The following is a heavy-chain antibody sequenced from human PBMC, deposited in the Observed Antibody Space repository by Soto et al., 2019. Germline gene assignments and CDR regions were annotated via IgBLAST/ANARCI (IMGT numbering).Heavy chain of an antibody. D-gene: IGHD2-15*01. Sequence: PGGSLRLSCVASGFTFSSCGMHWVRQAPGKGLVWVSRINSDGSSTSYADSVKGRFTISRDNAKNTLYLQMNSLRAEDTAVYYCVRTSLVVAAATREDYWGQGTLVTVSS. V-gene: IGHV3-74*01. CDR1: GFTFSSCG. CDR2: INSDGSST. J-gene: IGHJ4*02. CDR3: VRTSLVVAAATREDY.